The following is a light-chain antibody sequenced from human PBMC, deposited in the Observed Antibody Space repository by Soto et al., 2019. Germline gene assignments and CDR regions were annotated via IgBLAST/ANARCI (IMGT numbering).Light chain of an antibody. Sequence: AIRMTQSPSSFSASTGDRVTITCRASQGISSYLAWYQQKPGKAPKLLFYAASTLQSEVPSRFSGSGSGTDFTLTISCLQSEDFATYYCHQYYSYPLTFGGGTKVEIK. V-gene: IGKV1-8*01. J-gene: IGKJ4*01. CDR3: HQYYSYPLT. CDR2: AAS. CDR1: QGISSY.